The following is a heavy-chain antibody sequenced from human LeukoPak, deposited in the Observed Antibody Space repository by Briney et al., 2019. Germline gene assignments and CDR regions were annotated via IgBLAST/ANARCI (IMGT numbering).Heavy chain of an antibody. CDR2: IIPIFGTA. CDR1: GGTFSSYA. Sequence: ASVKVSCKASGGTFSSYAISWVRQAPGQGLEWMGGIIPIFGTANYAQKFQGRVTITADESTSTAYMELSSLRSEDTAVYYCARASYDSSGFRGYYYYYYYMDVWGKGTTVTISS. D-gene: IGHD3-22*01. J-gene: IGHJ6*03. V-gene: IGHV1-69*13. CDR3: ARASYDSSGFRGYYYYYYYMDV.